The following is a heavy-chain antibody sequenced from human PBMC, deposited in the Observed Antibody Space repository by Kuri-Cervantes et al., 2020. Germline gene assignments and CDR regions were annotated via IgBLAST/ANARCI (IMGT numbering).Heavy chain of an antibody. J-gene: IGHJ4*02. D-gene: IGHD6-6*01. Sequence: SETLSLTCAVFGGSFSDYFWTWIRQTPGMGLEWIGEINHRGRTNYNPSLKSRVTISVDASKNQFSLKVTSVTAADTAVYYCARGPGAPSGIAARPKYFNYWGQGTLVTVSS. CDR2: INHRGRT. V-gene: IGHV4-34*01. CDR3: ARGPGAPSGIAARPKYFNY. CDR1: GGSFSDYF.